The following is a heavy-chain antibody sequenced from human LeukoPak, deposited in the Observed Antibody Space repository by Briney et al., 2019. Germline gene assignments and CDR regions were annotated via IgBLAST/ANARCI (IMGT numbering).Heavy chain of an antibody. CDR3: ARVQNTADFDY. CDR1: GFTVSSNY. J-gene: IGHJ4*02. CDR2: IYSGGST. D-gene: IGHD2/OR15-2a*01. Sequence: GGSLRLSRAASGFTVSSNYMSWVRQAPGKGLEWVSVIYSGGSTYYADSVKGRFTISRDNSKNTLYLQMNSLRAEDTAVYYCARVQNTADFDYWGQGTLVTVSS. V-gene: IGHV3-53*01.